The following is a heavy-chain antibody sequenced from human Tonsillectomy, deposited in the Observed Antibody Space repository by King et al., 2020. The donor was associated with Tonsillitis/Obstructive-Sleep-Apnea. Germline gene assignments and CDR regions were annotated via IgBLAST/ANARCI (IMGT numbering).Heavy chain of an antibody. D-gene: IGHD5-18*01. CDR2: ISSGSSFT. CDR1: GFTFISYS. J-gene: IGHJ4*02. Sequence: QLVQSGGGLVKPGGSLRLSCAASGFTFISYSMNWVRQAPGKGLEWVSSISSGSSFTYYADSVRGRFTISRDNAKSSLYLQMNSLRAEDTAVYYCARDSADTPMVVDYWGQGTLVTVSS. CDR3: ARDSADTPMVVDY. V-gene: IGHV3-21*01.